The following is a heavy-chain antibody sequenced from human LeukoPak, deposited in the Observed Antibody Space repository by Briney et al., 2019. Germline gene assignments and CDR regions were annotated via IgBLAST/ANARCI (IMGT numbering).Heavy chain of an antibody. Sequence: GSLRLSCAASGFTFSDYYMSWTRQAPGKGLEWVSYISSSGSTIYYADSVKGRFTISRDNAKNSLYLQMNSLRAEDTAVYYCARDLADTAMVNPFDYWGQGTLVTVSS. CDR2: ISSSGSTI. CDR1: GFTFSDYY. J-gene: IGHJ4*02. CDR3: ARDLADTAMVNPFDY. V-gene: IGHV3-11*04. D-gene: IGHD5-18*01.